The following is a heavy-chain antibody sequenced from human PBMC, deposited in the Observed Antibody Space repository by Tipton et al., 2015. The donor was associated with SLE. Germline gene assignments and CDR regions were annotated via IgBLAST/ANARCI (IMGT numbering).Heavy chain of an antibody. V-gene: IGHV4-39*07. J-gene: IGHJ6*03. CDR1: GGSISSSSYY. CDR3: ARLEGVTGYMDV. CDR2: IYYSGST. Sequence: TLSLTCTVSGGSISSSSYYWGWIRQPPGKGLEWIGSIYYSGSTYYTPSLKSRVTISVDTSKNQFSLKLSSVTAADTAVYYCARLEGVTGYMDVWGKGTTVTVSS. D-gene: IGHD3-10*01.